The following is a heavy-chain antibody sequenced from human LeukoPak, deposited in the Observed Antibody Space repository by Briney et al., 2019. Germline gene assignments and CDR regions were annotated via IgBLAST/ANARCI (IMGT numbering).Heavy chain of an antibody. CDR2: IIPIFGTA. V-gene: IGHV1-69*01. J-gene: IGHJ6*03. Sequence: SVKVSCKASGGTFSSYAISWVRQAPGQGLEWMGGIIPIFGTANYAQKFQGRVTITADESTSTAYMELSSLRSEDTAVYYCARAYPNYDILTGYPTYYYYYYMDVWGKGTTVTISS. CDR3: ARAYPNYDILTGYPTYYYYYYMDV. D-gene: IGHD3-9*01. CDR1: GGTFSSYA.